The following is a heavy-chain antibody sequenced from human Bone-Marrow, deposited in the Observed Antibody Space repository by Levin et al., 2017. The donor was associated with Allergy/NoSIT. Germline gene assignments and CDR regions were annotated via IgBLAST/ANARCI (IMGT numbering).Heavy chain of an antibody. J-gene: IGHJ4*02. Sequence: GESLKISCAASGFTFSSYAMSWVRQAPGKGLEWVSAISGSGGSTYYADSVKGRFTISRDNSKNTLYLQMNSLRAEDTAVYYCAKEAMITFGGVIVQRGYFDYWGQGTLVTVSS. CDR3: AKEAMITFGGVIVQRGYFDY. CDR1: GFTFSSYA. CDR2: ISGSGGST. D-gene: IGHD3-16*02. V-gene: IGHV3-23*01.